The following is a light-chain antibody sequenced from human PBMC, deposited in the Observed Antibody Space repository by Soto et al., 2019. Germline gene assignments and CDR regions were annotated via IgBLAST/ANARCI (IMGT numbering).Light chain of an antibody. Sequence: QSALTQPASVSGSPGQSITISCTGTGSDVGGYNFVSWYQQHPGKAPKLVIYDVTNRPSGVSNRFSGSKSGNAASLTISGLQAEDEADYYCSSYTGSKTYVFGTGTQLTVL. V-gene: IGLV2-14*03. CDR3: SSYTGSKTYV. J-gene: IGLJ1*01. CDR2: DVT. CDR1: GSDVGGYNF.